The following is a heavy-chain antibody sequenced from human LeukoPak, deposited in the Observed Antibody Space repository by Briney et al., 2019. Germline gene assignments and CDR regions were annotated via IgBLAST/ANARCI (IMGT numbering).Heavy chain of an antibody. V-gene: IGHV3-30*07. CDR3: VREGRVSGYDFDC. Sequence: GGSLRLSCAASGFPFSVYAIHWVREAPGKGLEWVAVVSYDGRKQDYADSVKGRFTISRDNAKNTLYLQMNSLRVEDTAVYYCVREGRVSGYDFDCWGQGTLVTVSS. CDR2: VSYDGRKQ. J-gene: IGHJ4*02. D-gene: IGHD5-12*01. CDR1: GFPFSVYA.